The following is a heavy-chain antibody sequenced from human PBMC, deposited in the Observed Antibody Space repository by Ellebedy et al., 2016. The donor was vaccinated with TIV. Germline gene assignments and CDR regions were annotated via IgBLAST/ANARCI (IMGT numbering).Heavy chain of an antibody. CDR1: GFTFSSYA. V-gene: IGHV3-23*01. Sequence: GESLKISCAAKGFTFSSYAMSWVRQAPGKGLEWVSTVSAIGGSTFYADSVKGRFTVSRDNFKNTVSLQMNSLRSEDTAVYYCAKQIMVRTVLRLGGVGMDVWGQGTTVTVSS. D-gene: IGHD3-10*01. CDR2: VSAIGGST. J-gene: IGHJ6*02. CDR3: AKQIMVRTVLRLGGVGMDV.